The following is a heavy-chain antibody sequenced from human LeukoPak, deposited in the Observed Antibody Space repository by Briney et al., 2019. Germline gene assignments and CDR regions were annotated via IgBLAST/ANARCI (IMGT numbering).Heavy chain of an antibody. V-gene: IGHV4-39*01. CDR2: IYYSGNT. Sequence: SETLSLTCTVSGGSINSSSYYWDWIRQPPGKGLEWIGSIYYSGNTYSNPSLKSRVTISIDTSKNQFSPKLRSVTAADTAVYYCARIPVIEPRRPNYYDYWGQGTLVTVSS. J-gene: IGHJ4*02. CDR3: ARIPVIEPRRPNYYDY. CDR1: GGSINSSSYY. D-gene: IGHD6-6*01.